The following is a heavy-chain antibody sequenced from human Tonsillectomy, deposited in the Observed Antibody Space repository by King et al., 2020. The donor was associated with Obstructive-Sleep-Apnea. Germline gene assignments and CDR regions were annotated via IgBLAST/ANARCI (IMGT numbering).Heavy chain of an antibody. CDR2: FDPEDGET. J-gene: IGHJ4*02. Sequence: QLVQSGAEVKKPGASVKVSCKVSGYSLTELSMHWVRQAPGKGLEWMGRFDPEDGETIYAQKFQGRVTMTEDTSTDTAYMDVSSLRSEDTAVYYCAASDYGDYELDYWGQGTLVTVSS. CDR3: AASDYGDYELDY. D-gene: IGHD4-17*01. V-gene: IGHV1-24*01. CDR1: GYSLTELS.